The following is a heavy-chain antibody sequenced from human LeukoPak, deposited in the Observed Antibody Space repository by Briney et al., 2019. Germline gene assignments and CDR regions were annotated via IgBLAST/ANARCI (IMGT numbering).Heavy chain of an antibody. CDR3: AKVGDYGDYALDY. J-gene: IGHJ4*02. V-gene: IGHV3-30*18. CDR2: ISYDGSYK. CDR1: GFTFSSNW. D-gene: IGHD4-17*01. Sequence: PGGSLRLSCAASGFTFSSNWMHWVRQAPGKGLEWVAVISYDGSYKYYADSVKGRFTISRDNSKNTLYLQMNSLRAEDTAVYYCAKVGDYGDYALDYWGQGTLVTVSS.